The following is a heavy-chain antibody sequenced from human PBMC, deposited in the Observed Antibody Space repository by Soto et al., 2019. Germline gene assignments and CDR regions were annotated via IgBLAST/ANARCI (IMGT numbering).Heavy chain of an antibody. Sequence: HPGGSLRLSCAASGFTFSSYAMHWVRQAPGKGLEWVAVISYDGSNKYYADSVKGRFTISRDNSKNTLYLQMNSLRAEDTAVYYCARVSRTGTTSRTTNRYYYYGMDVWGQGTTVTVSS. J-gene: IGHJ6*02. CDR2: ISYDGSNK. CDR1: GFTFSSYA. D-gene: IGHD1-7*01. V-gene: IGHV3-30-3*01. CDR3: ARVSRTGTTSRTTNRYYYYGMDV.